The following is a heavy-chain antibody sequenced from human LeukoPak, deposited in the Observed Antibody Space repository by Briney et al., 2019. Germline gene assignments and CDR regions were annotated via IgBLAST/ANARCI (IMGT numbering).Heavy chain of an antibody. J-gene: IGHJ4*02. CDR1: GGSISSYY. V-gene: IGHV4-4*07. D-gene: IGHD2-21*02. CDR2: ISASGNT. Sequence: SETLSLTCTVSGGSISSYYWSWIRQPAGKGLEWIGRISASGNTNYNPSLKSRVTMSIDTSKNLFALKLSSVTAADTAVYYCARQGVATAIDYWGQGTLVTVSS. CDR3: ARQGVATAIDY.